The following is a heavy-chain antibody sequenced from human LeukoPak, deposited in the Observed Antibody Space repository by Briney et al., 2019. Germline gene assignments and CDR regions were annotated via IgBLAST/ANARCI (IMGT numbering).Heavy chain of an antibody. CDR3: AKDKAPLYSGYDWDLDF. J-gene: IGHJ4*02. CDR2: ISWNSAYI. Sequence: GRSLRLSCAASGFTFHHYAIHWVRQVPGKGPEWVSGISWNSAYIGYADSVKGRFTISRDNAKNSVYLQMSSLRAEDTALYYCAKDKAPLYSGYDWDLDFWGQGTMVTVSS. D-gene: IGHD5-12*01. V-gene: IGHV3-9*01. CDR1: GFTFHHYA.